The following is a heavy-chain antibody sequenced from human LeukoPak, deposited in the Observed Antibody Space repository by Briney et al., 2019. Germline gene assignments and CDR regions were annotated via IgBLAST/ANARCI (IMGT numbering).Heavy chain of an antibody. CDR1: GFTFSSYA. CDR2: ISGSGGST. CDR3: AKDQLVVVVAASLYNWFDP. D-gene: IGHD2-15*01. V-gene: IGHV3-23*01. Sequence: PGGSLRLPCAASGFTFSSYAMSWVRQAPGKGLEWVSAISGSGGSTYYADSVKGRFTISRDNSKNTLYLQMNSLRAEDTAVYYCAKDQLVVVVAASLYNWFDPWGQGTLVTVSS. J-gene: IGHJ5*02.